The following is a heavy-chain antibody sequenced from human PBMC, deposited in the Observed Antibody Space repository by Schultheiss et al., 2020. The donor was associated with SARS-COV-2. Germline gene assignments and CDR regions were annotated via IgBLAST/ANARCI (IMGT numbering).Heavy chain of an antibody. CDR3: AKVYSSGGGWDAFDI. CDR2: INHSGST. Sequence: ESLKISCTVSGGSISSYYWSWIRQPPGKGLEWIGEINHSGSTNYNPSLKSRVTISVDTSKNQFSLKLSSVTAADTAVYYCAKVYSSGGGWDAFDIWGQGTMVTVSS. D-gene: IGHD6-25*01. J-gene: IGHJ3*02. V-gene: IGHV4-59*08. CDR1: GGSISSYY.